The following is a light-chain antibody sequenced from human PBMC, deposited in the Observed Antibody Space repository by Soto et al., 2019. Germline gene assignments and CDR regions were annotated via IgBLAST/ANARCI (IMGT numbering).Light chain of an antibody. V-gene: IGKV3-15*01. J-gene: IGKJ1*01. CDR3: QHYNNWPPWT. Sequence: EIVMTQSPVSLSVSPGERATLSCRASQSISTNLAWYQQKPGQAPRLLIYGASTRATGIPVRFSGSGSGTDFTLTISSLQSEDFAGYYCQHYNNWPPWTFGQGTKVEIK. CDR1: QSISTN. CDR2: GAS.